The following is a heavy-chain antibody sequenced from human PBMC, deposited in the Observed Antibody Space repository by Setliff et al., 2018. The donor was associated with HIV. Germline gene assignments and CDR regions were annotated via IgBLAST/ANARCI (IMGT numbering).Heavy chain of an antibody. CDR2: IYTSGST. Sequence: SATLSLTCTVSGGSLSSSNYYCGWIRQPPGKGLEWIVYIYTSGSTNNNPSHKSRVTISGETTKNQFSLKLTSVTAADTAVYYCARGGRSTVATWAWFDPWGQGTLVTVS. CDR3: ARGGRSTVATWAWFDP. J-gene: IGHJ5*02. V-gene: IGHV4-61*05. CDR1: GGSLSSSNYY. D-gene: IGHD4-4*01.